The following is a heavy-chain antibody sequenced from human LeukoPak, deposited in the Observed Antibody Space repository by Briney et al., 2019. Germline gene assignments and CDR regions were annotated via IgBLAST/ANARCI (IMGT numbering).Heavy chain of an antibody. D-gene: IGHD3-22*01. CDR3: ARHGEYYDSSGYYEKDFDY. CDR1: GFTFSSYE. CDR2: ISSSGSTI. J-gene: IGHJ4*02. V-gene: IGHV3-48*03. Sequence: GGSLRLSCAASGFTFSSYEMNWVRQAPGKGLEWVSYISSSGSTIYYADSVKGRFTISRDNAKNSLYLQMNSLRAEDTAVYYCARHGEYYDSSGYYEKDFDYWGQGTLVTVSS.